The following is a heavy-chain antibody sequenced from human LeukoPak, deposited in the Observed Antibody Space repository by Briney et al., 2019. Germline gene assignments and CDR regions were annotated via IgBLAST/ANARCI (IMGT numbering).Heavy chain of an antibody. J-gene: IGHJ4*02. CDR2: INHSGST. V-gene: IGHV4-34*01. CDR1: GGSFSGYY. CDR3: ARGPVYCSSTSCPSDY. D-gene: IGHD2-2*01. Sequence: SETLSLTCAVYGGSFSGYYWSWIRQPPGKGLDWIGEINHSGSTNCNPSLKSRVTISVDTSKNQFSLKLSSVTAADTAVYYCARGPVYCSSTSCPSDYWGRGTLVTVSS.